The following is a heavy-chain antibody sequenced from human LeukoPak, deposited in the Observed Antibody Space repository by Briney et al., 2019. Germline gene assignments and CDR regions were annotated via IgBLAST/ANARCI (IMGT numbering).Heavy chain of an antibody. CDR3: AREDIVVVPAAIFVGAFDI. CDR1: GYTFTSYY. J-gene: IGHJ3*02. D-gene: IGHD2-2*02. CDR2: INPSGGST. Sequence: GASVKVSCKASGYTFTSYYMHWVRQAPGQGLEWMGIINPSGGSTSYAQKFQGRVTMTRDTSTSTVYMELSSLRSEDTAVYYCAREDIVVVPAAIFVGAFDIWGQGTMVTVSS. V-gene: IGHV1-46*01.